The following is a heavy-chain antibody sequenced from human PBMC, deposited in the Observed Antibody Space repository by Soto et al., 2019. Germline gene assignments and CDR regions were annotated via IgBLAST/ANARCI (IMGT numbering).Heavy chain of an antibody. CDR1: GGTFSSYA. CDR2: IIPIFGTA. V-gene: IGHV1-69*06. D-gene: IGHD6-19*01. CDR3: ARERYSSGWYYYGMDV. Sequence: QVQLVQSGAEVKKPGSSVKVSSKASGGTFSSYAISWVRQAPGQGLEWMGGIIPIFGTANYAQKFQGRVTITADKSTSTAYMELSSLRSEDTAVYYCARERYSSGWYYYGMDVWGQGTTVTVSS. J-gene: IGHJ6*02.